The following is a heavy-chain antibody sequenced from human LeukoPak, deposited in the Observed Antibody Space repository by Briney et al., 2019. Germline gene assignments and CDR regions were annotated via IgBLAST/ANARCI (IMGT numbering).Heavy chain of an antibody. CDR2: MNPYTGNT. V-gene: IGHV1-8*01. CDR3: ATTLNQWLHYLKF. J-gene: IGHJ4*02. CDR1: GYTFTSYD. Sequence: ASVKVSCKASGYTFTSYDINWVRQATGQGLEWMGWMNPYTGNTGNAQKFQGRVTMTRNTSVGTAYMELSGLTSEDTAVYYCATTLNQWLHYLKFWGQGSLVTVSS. D-gene: IGHD6-19*01.